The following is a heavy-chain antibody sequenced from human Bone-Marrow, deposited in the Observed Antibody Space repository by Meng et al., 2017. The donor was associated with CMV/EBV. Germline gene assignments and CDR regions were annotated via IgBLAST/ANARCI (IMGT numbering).Heavy chain of an antibody. J-gene: IGHJ6*02. V-gene: IGHV1-18*01. CDR1: GYTFTSYG. CDR3: ARDGDNAKMIVVVNDYYYYGMDV. D-gene: IGHD3-22*01. Sequence: ASVKVSCKASGYTFTSYGISWVRQAPGQGLEWMGWISAYNGNTNYAQKLQGRVTMTTDTSTSTAYMELRSLRSDDTAVYYCARDGDNAKMIVVVNDYYYYGMDVWGQGTTVTVSS. CDR2: ISAYNGNT.